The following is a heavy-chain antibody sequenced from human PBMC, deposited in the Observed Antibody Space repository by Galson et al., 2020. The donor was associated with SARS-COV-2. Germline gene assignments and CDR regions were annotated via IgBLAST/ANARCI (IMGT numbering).Heavy chain of an antibody. D-gene: IGHD3-22*01. J-gene: IGHJ4*02. CDR3: ARADNYYDSWGIDY. CDR2: IWYDGSNK. CDR1: GFTFSSYG. Sequence: GGSLRLSCAASGFTFSSYGMHWVRQAPGKGLEWVAVIWYDGSNKHYADSVKGRFTISRDNSKNTLYLQMNSLRAEDTAVYYCARADNYYDSWGIDYWGQGTLVTVSS. V-gene: IGHV3-33*01.